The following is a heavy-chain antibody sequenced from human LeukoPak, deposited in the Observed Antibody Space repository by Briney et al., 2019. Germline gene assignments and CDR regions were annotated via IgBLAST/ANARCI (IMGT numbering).Heavy chain of an antibody. J-gene: IGHJ4*02. Sequence: VASVKVSCKASGYTFTGYYMHWVRQAPGQGLEWMGWISTYSGDTGYAQEFQGRVTVTTDTSTNTAYMELRSLRSDDTAVYYCARGEPGPTWFVDSWGQGTLVTVSS. CDR1: GYTFTGYY. V-gene: IGHV1-18*04. CDR2: ISTYSGDT. D-gene: IGHD3-10*01. CDR3: ARGEPGPTWFVDS.